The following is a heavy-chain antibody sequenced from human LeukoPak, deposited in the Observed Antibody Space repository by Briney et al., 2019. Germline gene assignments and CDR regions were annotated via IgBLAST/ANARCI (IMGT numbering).Heavy chain of an antibody. D-gene: IGHD6-13*01. CDR1: GGSISSYY. CDR2: IYTSGST. Sequence: PSETLSLTCTVSGGSISSYYWSWIRQPAGKGLEWIGRIYTSGSTNYNPSLKSRVTMSVDTSKNQFSLKLSSVTVADTAVYYCARGPSYSSWFYWFDPWGQGTLVTVSS. V-gene: IGHV4-4*07. J-gene: IGHJ5*02. CDR3: ARGPSYSSWFYWFDP.